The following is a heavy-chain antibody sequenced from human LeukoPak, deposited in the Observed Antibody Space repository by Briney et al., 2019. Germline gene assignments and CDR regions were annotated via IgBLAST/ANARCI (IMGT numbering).Heavy chain of an antibody. CDR2: IYHSGST. Sequence: SQTLSLTRAVSGGSISSGGYSWSWIRQPPGKGLEWIGYIYHSGSTYYNPSLKSRVTISVDRSKNQFSLKLSSVTAADTAVYYCASLERDGYNKGDYWGQGTLVTVSS. D-gene: IGHD5-24*01. CDR1: GGSISSGGYS. J-gene: IGHJ4*02. CDR3: ASLERDGYNKGDY. V-gene: IGHV4-30-2*01.